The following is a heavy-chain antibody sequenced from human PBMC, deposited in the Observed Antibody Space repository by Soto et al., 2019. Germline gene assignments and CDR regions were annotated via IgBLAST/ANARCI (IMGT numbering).Heavy chain of an antibody. V-gene: IGHV3-21*04. CDR2: IGSSTSYI. Sequence: PGGSLRLSCAASGFTFSSNSMNWVRQAPGKGLEWVSSIGSSTSYIYYADSVKGRFTISRDNAKNSLYLQMNSLRAEDTALYYCAKGSCISTSCAVFDYWGQGTLVTVSS. CDR1: GFTFSSNS. CDR3: AKGSCISTSCAVFDY. D-gene: IGHD2-2*01. J-gene: IGHJ4*02.